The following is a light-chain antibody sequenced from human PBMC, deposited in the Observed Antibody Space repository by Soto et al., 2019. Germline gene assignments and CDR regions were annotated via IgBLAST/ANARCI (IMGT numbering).Light chain of an antibody. V-gene: IGKV3-20*01. CDR1: QSFSSHF. CDR3: QNFGSSLRT. Sequence: VLTQSPGTLSLSPGDSATLSCRGSQSFSSHFLAWYRQKPGQAPRLLIHGKSSRATGIPDRLSGSGSGTDLNLTINRLEPEDFAVYYCQNFGSSLRTCGQGTKVDIK. CDR2: GKS. J-gene: IGKJ1*01.